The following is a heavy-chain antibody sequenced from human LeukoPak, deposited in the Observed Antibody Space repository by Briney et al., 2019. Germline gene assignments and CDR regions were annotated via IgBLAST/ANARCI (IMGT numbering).Heavy chain of an antibody. Sequence: GGSLRLSCAASGFTFSSYGMHWVRQAPGKGLEWVSYISSSSSTIYYADSVKGRFTISRDNAKNTLYLQMNSLRAEDTAVYYGARGGLRFLEWSANWFDPWGQGTLVTVSS. CDR3: ARGGLRFLEWSANWFDP. CDR1: GFTFSSYG. J-gene: IGHJ5*02. V-gene: IGHV3-48*04. CDR2: ISSSSSTI. D-gene: IGHD3-3*01.